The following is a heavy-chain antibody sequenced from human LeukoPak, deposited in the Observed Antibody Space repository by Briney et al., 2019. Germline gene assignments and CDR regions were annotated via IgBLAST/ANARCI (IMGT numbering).Heavy chain of an antibody. V-gene: IGHV3-30*02. CDR3: AKDIGQWLALDY. J-gene: IGHJ4*02. D-gene: IGHD6-19*01. CDR2: IRYDGTYK. Sequence: SCKASGYTFSSYGMHWVRQAPGKGLEWVAFIRYDGTYKYYADSVKGRFTISRDNSKNTVYLQMNSLRAEDTAVYYCAKDIGQWLALDYWGQGTLVTVSS. CDR1: GYTFSSYG.